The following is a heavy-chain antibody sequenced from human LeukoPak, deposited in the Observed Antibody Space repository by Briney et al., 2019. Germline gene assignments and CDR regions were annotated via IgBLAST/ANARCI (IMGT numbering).Heavy chain of an antibody. CDR2: ISAYNGNT. CDR3: ARDEPHYYYGSGRTYYNWFDP. J-gene: IGHJ5*02. Sequence: VASVKVSCKASGYTFTSYGISWVRQAPGQGLEWMGWISAYNGNTNYAQKLQGRVTMTTDTSTSTAYMELRSLRSDDTAVYYCARDEPHYYYGSGRTYYNWFDPWGQGTLVTVSS. D-gene: IGHD3-10*01. CDR1: GYTFTSYG. V-gene: IGHV1-18*01.